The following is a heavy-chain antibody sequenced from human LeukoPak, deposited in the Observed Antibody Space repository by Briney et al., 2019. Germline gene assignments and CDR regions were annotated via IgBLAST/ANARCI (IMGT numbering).Heavy chain of an antibody. D-gene: IGHD6-6*01. J-gene: IGHJ4*02. CDR2: IYPGDSDT. Sequence: GESLKISCKGSGYSFTNYWIGWVRQMPGKGLEWMGIIYPGDSDTRYSPSFQGQVTISADKSISTAYLQWSSLKASDTAMYYCASRGSSSSRVGYFDYWGQGTLVTVSS. V-gene: IGHV5-51*01. CDR3: ASRGSSSSRVGYFDY. CDR1: GYSFTNYW.